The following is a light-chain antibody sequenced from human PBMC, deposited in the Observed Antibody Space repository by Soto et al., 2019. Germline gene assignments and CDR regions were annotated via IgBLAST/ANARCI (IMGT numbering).Light chain of an antibody. CDR2: DAS. CDR3: QQRSNSPI. Sequence: SLARRVGDARTSRGSQSVSSYLAWYQQKPGQAPRLLIYDASNRATGTPARFSRRSPGTDLTLTISTRAPEDFAVYYGQQRSNSPIFGAGTKVDIK. V-gene: IGKV3-11*01. J-gene: IGKJ4*01. CDR1: QSVSSY.